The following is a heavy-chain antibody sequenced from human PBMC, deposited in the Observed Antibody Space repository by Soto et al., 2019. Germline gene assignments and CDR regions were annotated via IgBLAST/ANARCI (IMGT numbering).Heavy chain of an antibody. V-gene: IGHV1-69*13. Sequence: GASVKVSCKASGGTFSSYSINWVRQAPGQGLEGMGGVIPIFGTANFAQMFQGRVTITADESTSTAYMELSSLRSEDTAVYYCARDRYSPFYDSSGYYPYYFDYWGQGTLVTVSS. J-gene: IGHJ4*02. CDR1: GGTFSSYS. CDR2: VIPIFGTA. D-gene: IGHD3-22*01. CDR3: ARDRYSPFYDSSGYYPYYFDY.